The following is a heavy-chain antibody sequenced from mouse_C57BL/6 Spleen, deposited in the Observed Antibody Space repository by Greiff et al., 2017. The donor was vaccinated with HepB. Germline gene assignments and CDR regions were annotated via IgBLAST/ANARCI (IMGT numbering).Heavy chain of an antibody. D-gene: IGHD2-4*01. J-gene: IGHJ3*01. V-gene: IGHV1-50*01. CDR1: GYTFTSYW. Sequence: QVQLQQPGAELVKPGASVKLSCKASGYTFTSYWMQWVKQRPGQGLEWIGEIDPSDSYTNYNQKFKGKATMTVDTSSSTAYMQLSSLTSEDSAVYYCARSFYDYDGAWFAYWGQGTLVTVSA. CDR3: ARSFYDYDGAWFAY. CDR2: IDPSDSYT.